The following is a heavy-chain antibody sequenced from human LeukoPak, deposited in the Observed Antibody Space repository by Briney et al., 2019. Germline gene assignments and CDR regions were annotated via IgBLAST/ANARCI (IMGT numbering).Heavy chain of an antibody. Sequence: GGSLRLSCAASGFTVSSNYMSWVRQAPGKGLEYVSAISSNGGSTYYADSVKGRFTISRDNSKNTLYLQMSSLRAEDTAVYFCARGYSFGPYGMDVWGQGTTVTVSS. V-gene: IGHV3-64D*09. CDR1: GFTVSSNY. J-gene: IGHJ6*02. D-gene: IGHD2-15*01. CDR2: ISSNGGST. CDR3: ARGYSFGPYGMDV.